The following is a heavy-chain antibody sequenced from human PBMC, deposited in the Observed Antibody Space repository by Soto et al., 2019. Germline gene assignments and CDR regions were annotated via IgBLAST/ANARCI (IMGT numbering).Heavy chain of an antibody. Sequence: PSQTLSLTCAISGDSVSSNSAAWNWIRQSPSRGLEWLGRTYYRSKWYNDYAVSVKSRITINPDTSKNQFSLQLNSVTPEDTAVYYCARVVEQQPVRDYYYYYGMDVWGQGTTVTVSS. CDR1: GDSVSSNSAA. CDR2: TYYRSKWYN. V-gene: IGHV6-1*01. D-gene: IGHD6-13*01. CDR3: ARVVEQQPVRDYYYYYGMDV. J-gene: IGHJ6*02.